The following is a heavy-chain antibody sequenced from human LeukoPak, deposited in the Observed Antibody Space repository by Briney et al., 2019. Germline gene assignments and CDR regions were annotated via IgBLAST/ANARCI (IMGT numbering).Heavy chain of an antibody. CDR1: GFTISGYW. V-gene: IGHV3-74*01. CDR2: INSDGSST. Sequence: GGSLRLSCAASGFTISGYWMHWVRQAPGKGLVWVSRINSDGSSTNYADSVKGRFTISRDNAKNTLYLQMNTLRAEDTAVYYCARGGTYSSGLPGSWGQGTLVTVSS. D-gene: IGHD5-18*01. CDR3: ARGGTYSSGLPGS. J-gene: IGHJ5*02.